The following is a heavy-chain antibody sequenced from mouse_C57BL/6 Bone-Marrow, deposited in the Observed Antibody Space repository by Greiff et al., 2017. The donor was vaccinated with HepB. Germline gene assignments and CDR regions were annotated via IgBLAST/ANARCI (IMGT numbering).Heavy chain of an antibody. Sequence: QVQLQQSGAELARPGASVKLSCKASGYTFTSYGISWVKQRTGQGLEWIGEIYPRSGNTYYNEKFKGKATLTADKSSSTAYMELRSLTSEDSAVYFCASSLFITTVVATPVYFDYWGQGTTLTVSS. CDR2: IYPRSGNT. J-gene: IGHJ2*01. CDR1: GYTFTSYG. V-gene: IGHV1-81*01. D-gene: IGHD1-1*01. CDR3: ASSLFITTVVATPVYFDY.